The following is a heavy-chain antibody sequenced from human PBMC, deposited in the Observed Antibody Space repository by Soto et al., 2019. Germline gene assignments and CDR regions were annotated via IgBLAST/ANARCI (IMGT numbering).Heavy chain of an antibody. V-gene: IGHV3-33*01. D-gene: IGHD2-2*01. CDR1: GFTFSSYG. CDR3: ARDRTAVVPAALLDY. J-gene: IGHJ4*02. Sequence: QVQLVESGGGVVQPGRSLRLCCAASGFTFSSYGMHWVRQAPGKGLEWVAVIWYDGSNKYYADSVKGRFTISRDNSKNTLYLQMNSLRAEDTAVYYCARDRTAVVPAALLDYWGQGTLVTVSS. CDR2: IWYDGSNK.